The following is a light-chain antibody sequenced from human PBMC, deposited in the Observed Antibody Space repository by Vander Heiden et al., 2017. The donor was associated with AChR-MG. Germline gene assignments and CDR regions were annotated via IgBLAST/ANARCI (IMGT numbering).Light chain of an antibody. J-gene: IGLJ3*02. V-gene: IGLV4-69*01. CDR2: LNSDGSH. Sequence: QVVLTQSPSASASLGASVKLTCTLSSGHSSYAIAWHQQQPQKGPRYLMKLNSDGSHYKGDGIPNRFSGSSSGAERYLTISSLQSEDEADYYCQTWGTGIRVFGGGTKLTVL. CDR3: QTWGTGIRV. CDR1: SGHSSYA.